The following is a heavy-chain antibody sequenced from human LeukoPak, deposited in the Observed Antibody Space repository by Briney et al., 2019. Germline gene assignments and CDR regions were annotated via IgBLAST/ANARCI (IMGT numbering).Heavy chain of an antibody. CDR3: ARGPEGAFDI. CDR1: GFTFSSYS. J-gene: IGHJ3*02. CDR2: ISSSSSYI. V-gene: IGHV3-21*01. Sequence: GGSLRLSCAASGFTFSSYSMNWVRQAPGKGLEWVSSISSSSSYIYYADSVKGRFTISRDNARNSLYLQMNSLRAEDTAVYYCARGPEGAFDIWGQGTMVTVSS.